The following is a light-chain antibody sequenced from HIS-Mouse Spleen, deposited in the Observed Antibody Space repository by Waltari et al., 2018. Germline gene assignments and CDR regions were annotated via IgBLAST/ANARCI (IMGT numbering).Light chain of an antibody. CDR3: QAWDSSTVV. CDR1: KLGDKY. J-gene: IGLJ2*01. V-gene: IGLV3-1*01. Sequence: SYELTQPPSVSLSPGQTASIPCSGDKLGDKYACWYQQKPGQSHVLVIYQDSKRPPGIPERFSGSNSGNTATLTISGTQAMDEADYYCQAWDSSTVVFGGGTKLTVL. CDR2: QDS.